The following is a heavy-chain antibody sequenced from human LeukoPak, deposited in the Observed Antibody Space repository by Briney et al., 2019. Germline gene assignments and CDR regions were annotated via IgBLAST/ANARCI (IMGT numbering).Heavy chain of an antibody. Sequence: GGSLRLSCAASGFTVSSNYMSWVRQSPGKGLEWVSVIYSGGSTYYADSVKGRFTISRHNSKNTLYLQMNSLRAEDTAVYYCARDRRYYDSSGYYLGYYYYYGMDVWGQGTTVTVSS. V-gene: IGHV3-53*04. CDR2: IYSGGST. D-gene: IGHD3-22*01. J-gene: IGHJ6*02. CDR1: GFTVSSNY. CDR3: ARDRRYYDSSGYYLGYYYYYGMDV.